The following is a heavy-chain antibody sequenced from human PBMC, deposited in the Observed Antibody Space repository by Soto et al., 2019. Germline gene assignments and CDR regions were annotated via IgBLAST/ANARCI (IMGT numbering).Heavy chain of an antibody. CDR1: GGSISSYD. Sequence: SETLSLTCTVSGGSISSYDWSWIRQPPGKGLEWIGYIYHSGSTNYNPSLKSRVTISVDTSKNQFSLKLSSVTAADTAVYYCARSVATILDYWGQGTLVTVSS. D-gene: IGHD5-12*01. J-gene: IGHJ4*02. CDR2: IYHSGST. V-gene: IGHV4-59*01. CDR3: ARSVATILDY.